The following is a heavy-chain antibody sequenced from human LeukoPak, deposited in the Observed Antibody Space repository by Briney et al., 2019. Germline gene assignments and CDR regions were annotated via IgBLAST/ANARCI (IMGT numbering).Heavy chain of an antibody. J-gene: IGHJ4*02. V-gene: IGHV3-74*01. CDR3: AELTSMVEQY. CDR2: INSDGSSS. D-gene: IGHD3-10*01. CDR1: GFTFSSYW. Sequence: GGSLRLSCEASGFTFSSYWMHWVRQVPGKGLVWVSRINSDGSSSSYADSVKGRLTISRDNAKNTLYLQMNSLRAEDTAVYYCAELTSMVEQYWGQGTLVTVSS.